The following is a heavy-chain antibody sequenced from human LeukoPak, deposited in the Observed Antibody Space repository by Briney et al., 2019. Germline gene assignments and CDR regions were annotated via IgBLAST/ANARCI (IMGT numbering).Heavy chain of an antibody. CDR3: ARVGYIDEGIDY. Sequence: GGSLRLSCVASGFPFSSYWMTWVRQAPGKGLEWVANIKQDGSKKSYVDSMKGRFTISRDNAKNSLYLQMNSLRAEDTAIYYCARVGYIDEGIDYWGQGTLVTVSS. CDR2: IKQDGSKK. D-gene: IGHD5-24*01. V-gene: IGHV3-7*04. CDR1: GFPFSSYW. J-gene: IGHJ4*02.